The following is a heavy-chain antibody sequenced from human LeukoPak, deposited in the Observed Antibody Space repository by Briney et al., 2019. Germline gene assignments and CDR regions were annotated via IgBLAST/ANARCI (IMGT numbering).Heavy chain of an antibody. CDR3: ARGLGGSGSYFLTFDY. CDR2: ISAYNGNA. D-gene: IGHD1-26*01. J-gene: IGHJ4*02. Sequence: ASVKVSCKASGYTFTTFSINWVRLAPGQGLEWMGWISAYNGNAKYAQKVQGRVTMATDTSTSTAHMELRSLRSDDTAVYYCARGLGGSGSYFLTFDYWGQGTLVTVSS. V-gene: IGHV1-18*01. CDR1: GYTFTTFS.